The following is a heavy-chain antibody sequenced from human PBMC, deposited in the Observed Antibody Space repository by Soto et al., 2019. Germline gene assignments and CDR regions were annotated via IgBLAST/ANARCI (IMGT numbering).Heavy chain of an antibody. J-gene: IGHJ4*02. CDR2: IIPIFGTA. Sequence: QVQLVQSGAEGKKPGSSVKVSCKASGGPFSSYSINWVRQAPGQGLEWMGEIIPIFGTANYAQKFQGRVTITADESTSTAYMELSSLRSEDTAVYYCARDGGRHSGGIDYWGQGTLVTVSS. V-gene: IGHV1-69*01. CDR1: GGPFSSYS. D-gene: IGHD1-26*01. CDR3: ARDGGRHSGGIDY.